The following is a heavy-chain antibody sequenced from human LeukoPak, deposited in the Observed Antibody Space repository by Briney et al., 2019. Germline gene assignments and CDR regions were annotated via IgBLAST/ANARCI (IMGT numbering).Heavy chain of an antibody. D-gene: IGHD6-19*01. V-gene: IGHV4-59*01. CDR2: IYYSGST. J-gene: IGHJ4*02. Sequence: KPSETLSLTCTVSGGSISSYYWSWIRQPPGKGLEWIGYIYYSGSTNYNPSLKSRVTISVDTSKNQFSLKLSSVTAADTAVYYCASMIIAVAGNYFDYWGQGTLVTVSS. CDR3: ASMIIAVAGNYFDY. CDR1: GGSISSYY.